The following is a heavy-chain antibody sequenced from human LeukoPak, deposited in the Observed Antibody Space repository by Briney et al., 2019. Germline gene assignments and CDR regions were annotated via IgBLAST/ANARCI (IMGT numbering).Heavy chain of an antibody. J-gene: IGHJ4*02. D-gene: IGHD3-22*01. CDR1: GGSFSGYY. CDR3: ARHSRFYDSSGYYSGGFDY. V-gene: IGHV4-34*01. Sequence: PSETLSLTCAVYGGSFSGYYWSWIRQPPGKGLEWIGEINHSGSTNYNPSLKSRVTISVDTSKNQFSLKLSSVTAADTAVYYCARHSRFYDSSGYYSGGFDYWGQGTLVTVSS. CDR2: INHSGST.